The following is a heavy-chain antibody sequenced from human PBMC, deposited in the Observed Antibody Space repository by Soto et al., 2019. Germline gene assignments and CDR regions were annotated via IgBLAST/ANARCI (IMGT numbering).Heavy chain of an antibody. V-gene: IGHV4-30-2*06. J-gene: IGHJ3*01. CDR3: ASGYVDTSMVDF. D-gene: IGHD5-18*01. Sequence: SETLSLTCAVSGGPIYSGGYSWSWIRQSPGKGLEWIGYFHYSGSPYYNPSLKSRVTISLDRSKNQFSLKLSSVTAADTAVYYCASGYVDTSMVDFWGPGTMVTVSS. CDR1: GGPIYSGGYS. CDR2: FHYSGSP.